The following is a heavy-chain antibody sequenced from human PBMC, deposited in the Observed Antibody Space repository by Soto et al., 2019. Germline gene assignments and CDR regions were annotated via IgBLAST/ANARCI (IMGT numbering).Heavy chain of an antibody. CDR2: MYYSGTT. CDR1: GGSVSSRSYY. Sequence: PSETLSLTCTVSGGSVSSRSYYWSWIRQPPGKGLEWIGHMYYSGTTNYQPSLKSRVTISADTSQNQFSLKLSSVTAADTAVYYCARRRMYGDAFDYWGQGTLVTVSS. J-gene: IGHJ4*02. D-gene: IGHD4-17*01. CDR3: ARRRMYGDAFDY. V-gene: IGHV4-61*01.